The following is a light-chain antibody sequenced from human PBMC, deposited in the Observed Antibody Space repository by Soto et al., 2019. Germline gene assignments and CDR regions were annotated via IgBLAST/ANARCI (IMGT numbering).Light chain of an antibody. Sequence: DIQMTQSPSSLSASVGDRVTITCRASQSISTYLNWYQQKPGKAPKLLIYAASSLQSGVPSTFSGSGSGTDFTLTISSLQADDFATYYCQQSHSTPPTFGQGTMVEIK. CDR2: AAS. CDR1: QSISTY. V-gene: IGKV1-39*01. J-gene: IGKJ1*01. CDR3: QQSHSTPPT.